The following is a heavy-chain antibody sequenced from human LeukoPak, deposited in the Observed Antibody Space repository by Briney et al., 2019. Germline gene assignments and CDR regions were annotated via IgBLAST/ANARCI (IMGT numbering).Heavy chain of an antibody. CDR1: GYTFTSYG. Sequence: GASVKVSCKASGYTFTSYGISWGRQAPGQGLEWMGWISAYNGNTNSAQKPQGRVTMTTDTSTSTAYMDLRSLRSDDTAVYYCARDRNIGVVPAANLFDPWGQGTLVTVSS. V-gene: IGHV1-18*01. CDR2: ISAYNGNT. J-gene: IGHJ5*02. CDR3: ARDRNIGVVPAANLFDP. D-gene: IGHD2-2*01.